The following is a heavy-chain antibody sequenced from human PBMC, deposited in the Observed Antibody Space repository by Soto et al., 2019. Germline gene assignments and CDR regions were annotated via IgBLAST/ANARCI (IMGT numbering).Heavy chain of an antibody. CDR3: AIGFGFGGMAV. CDR2: IYYSGST. J-gene: IGHJ6*02. Sequence: QVQLQESGPGLVKPSQTLSLTCTVSGGSISSGGYYWSWIRQHPGKGLEWIGYIYYSGSTYYNPSHKTRVTLSVDTSKNQFSLKLSSVTAADTAVYYCAIGFGFGGMAVWGQGTTVTVSS. CDR1: GGSISSGGYY. D-gene: IGHD3-10*01. V-gene: IGHV4-31*03.